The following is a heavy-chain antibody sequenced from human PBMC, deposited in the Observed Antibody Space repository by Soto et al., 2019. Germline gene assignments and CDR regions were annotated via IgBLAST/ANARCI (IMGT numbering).Heavy chain of an antibody. CDR2: IAVGSGYT. Sequence: SVKVSCKASGFTFTSSAFQWVRQARGQRLEWIGWIAVGSGYTNYAQRLQDRVTLTRDMSTATTYMELSRLTSEDTAIYYCAADATAWQQMVPSDFWGQGTLVTVSS. CDR1: GFTFTSSA. D-gene: IGHD2-8*01. V-gene: IGHV1-58*01. J-gene: IGHJ4*02. CDR3: AADATAWQQMVPSDF.